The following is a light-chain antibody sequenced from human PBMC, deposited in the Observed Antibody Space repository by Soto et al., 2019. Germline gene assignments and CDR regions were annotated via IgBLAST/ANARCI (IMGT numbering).Light chain of an antibody. CDR3: QQYNSWPPWT. J-gene: IGKJ1*01. V-gene: IGKV3-15*01. CDR2: GAS. Sequence: EIVMSLSPSTRSVSTEERATVSSRASQSVSSNLAWYQQKPGQAPRLLIYGASTRATGIPARFSGSGSGTEFTLTISSLQSEDFAVYYCQQYNSWPPWTFGQGTKVDIK. CDR1: QSVSSN.